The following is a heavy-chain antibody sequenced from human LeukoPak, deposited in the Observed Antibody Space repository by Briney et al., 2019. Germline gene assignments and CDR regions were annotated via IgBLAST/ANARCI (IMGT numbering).Heavy chain of an antibody. J-gene: IGHJ4*02. Sequence: GGSLRLSCSASGFTFNNYEMSWVRPAPGEGLEWGSYISSSGSISYYSDSVKGRFTISRDNAKNSVSLQMNTLGAEDTGVYYCARQAYGSGWFWGQGTLVSVSS. CDR3: ARQAYGSGWF. D-gene: IGHD6-19*01. CDR1: GFTFNNYE. V-gene: IGHV3-48*03. CDR2: ISSSGSIS.